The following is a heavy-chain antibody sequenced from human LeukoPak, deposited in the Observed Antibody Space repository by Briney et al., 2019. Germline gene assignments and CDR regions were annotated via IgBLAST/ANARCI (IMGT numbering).Heavy chain of an antibody. CDR1: GFTFSSYE. D-gene: IGHD3-10*02. J-gene: IGHJ6*04. CDR3: AELGITMIGGV. CDR2: ISSSGSTI. Sequence: GGSLRLSCAASGFTFSSYEMNWVRQAPGKGLEWVSYISSSGSTIYYADSVKGRFTVSRDSAKNSLYLQMNSLRAEDTAVYYCAELGITMIGGVWGKGTTVTISS. V-gene: IGHV3-48*03.